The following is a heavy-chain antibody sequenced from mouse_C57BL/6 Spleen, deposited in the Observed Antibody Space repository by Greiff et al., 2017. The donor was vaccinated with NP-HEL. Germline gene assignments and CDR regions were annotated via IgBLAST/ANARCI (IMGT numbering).Heavy chain of an antibody. CDR2: IDPENGDT. J-gene: IGHJ3*01. CDR1: GFTFIDDY. D-gene: IGHD1-1*01. V-gene: IGHV14-4*01. CDR3: TTGGYGSSPFAY. Sequence: EVQLQQSGAALVRPGASVKLSCTASGFTFIDDYMHWVQQRPEQGLEWIGWIDPENGDTEYASKFPGKATITADTSSNTAYLQLSSLTSEDTAVYYRTTGGYGSSPFAYWGQGTLVTVSA.